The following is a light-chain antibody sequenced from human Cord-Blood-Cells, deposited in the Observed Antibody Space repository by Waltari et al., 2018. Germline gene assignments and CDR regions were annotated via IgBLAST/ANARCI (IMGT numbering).Light chain of an antibody. V-gene: IGKV1-39*01. CDR3: QQSYSTPYT. J-gene: IGKJ2*01. CDR2: AAS. CDR1: QSISSY. Sequence: DIQMTQTPSSLSASVVDRVTITCLASQSISSYLHWYQQKPGKAPKLLIYAASSLQSGVPSRFSGSGSWTYFTLTISSRQPEDFATYVCQQSYSTPYTFVHGTKLEIK.